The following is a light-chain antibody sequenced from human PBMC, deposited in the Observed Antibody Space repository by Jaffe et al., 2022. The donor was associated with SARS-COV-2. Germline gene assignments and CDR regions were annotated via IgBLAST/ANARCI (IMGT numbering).Light chain of an antibody. CDR1: SSDVGDYKF. CDR2: EVS. V-gene: IGLV2-14*01. J-gene: IGLJ1*01. CDR3: SSYRASSTLYV. Sequence: QSALTQPASVSGSPGQSITISCTGTSSDVGDYKFVSWYQQHPGKAPKLMIFEVSNRPSGVSNRFSGSKSGNTASLTISGLQAEDEADYYCSSYRASSTLYVFGTGTKVTVL.